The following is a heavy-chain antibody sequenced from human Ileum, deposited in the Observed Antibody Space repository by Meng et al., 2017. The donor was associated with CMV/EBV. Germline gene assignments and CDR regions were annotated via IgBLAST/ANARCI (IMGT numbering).Heavy chain of an antibody. Sequence: DSGFTFGNYAMHWVRQAPGKGLEWVAVISNDGVNKYYADSVKGRFTISRDNSKNTVYLQMNSLRLEDTAAYYCARDQGWFGDQYFDYWGQGTLVTVSS. D-gene: IGHD3-10*01. CDR1: GFTFGNYA. J-gene: IGHJ4*02. CDR2: ISNDGVNK. V-gene: IGHV3-30-3*01. CDR3: ARDQGWFGDQYFDY.